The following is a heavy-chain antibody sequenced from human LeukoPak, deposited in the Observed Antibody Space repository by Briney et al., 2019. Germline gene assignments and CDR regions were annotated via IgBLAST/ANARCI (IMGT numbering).Heavy chain of an antibody. CDR1: GFTVSSNY. J-gene: IGHJ3*02. CDR3: AKIVDYDSSGYYSGGDAFDI. V-gene: IGHV3-66*01. Sequence: PGGSLRLSCAASGFTVSSNYMSWVRQAPGKGLEWVSVIYSGGSTYYADSVKGRFTISRDNSKNTLYLQMNSLRAEDTAVYYCAKIVDYDSSGYYSGGDAFDIWGQGTMVTVSS. D-gene: IGHD3-22*01. CDR2: IYSGGST.